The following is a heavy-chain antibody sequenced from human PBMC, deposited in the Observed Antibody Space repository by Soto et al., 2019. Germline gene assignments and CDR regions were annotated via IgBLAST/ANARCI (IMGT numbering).Heavy chain of an antibody. J-gene: IGHJ6*02. Sequence: GESLKISCKGSGYSFTSYWIGWVRQMPGKGLEWMGIIYPGDSDTRYSPSFQGQVTISADKSISTAYLQWSSLKASDTAMYYCARLPLGAVAGATYYYYYGMDVWGQGTTVTVSS. D-gene: IGHD6-19*01. CDR1: GYSFTSYW. V-gene: IGHV5-51*01. CDR3: ARLPLGAVAGATYYYYYGMDV. CDR2: IYPGDSDT.